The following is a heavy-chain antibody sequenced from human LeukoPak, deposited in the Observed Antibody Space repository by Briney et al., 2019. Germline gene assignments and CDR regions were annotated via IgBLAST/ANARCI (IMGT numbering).Heavy chain of an antibody. Sequence: GGSLRLSCKGSGYSFTSYWIGWVRQMPGKGLEWMGIIYPGDSDTRYSPSFQGQVTISADKSISTAYLQWSSLKASDTAMYYCATWGGFGDFPYAFDIWGQGTMVTVSS. J-gene: IGHJ3*02. V-gene: IGHV5-51*01. D-gene: IGHD3-10*01. CDR2: IYPGDSDT. CDR1: GYSFTSYW. CDR3: ATWGGFGDFPYAFDI.